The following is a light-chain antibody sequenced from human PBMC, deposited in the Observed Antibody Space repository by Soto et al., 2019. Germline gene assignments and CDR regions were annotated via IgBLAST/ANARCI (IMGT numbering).Light chain of an antibody. V-gene: IGKV3-15*01. CDR2: GAS. Sequence: EIVMTQSPATLSVSPGERATLSCRASQSVSSNLAWYQQKPGQAPRLLIYGASTRATGIPARFSGSGSGTEFTLTISSLPSEDFAVYYCQQYHNWPRNLGQGTKVDIK. CDR3: QQYHNWPRN. CDR1: QSVSSN. J-gene: IGKJ2*01.